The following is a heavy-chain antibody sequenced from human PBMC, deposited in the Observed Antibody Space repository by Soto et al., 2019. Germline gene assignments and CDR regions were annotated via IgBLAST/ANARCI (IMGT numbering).Heavy chain of an antibody. CDR3: ARDGVMPGLYFDL. V-gene: IGHV3-7*01. D-gene: IGHD2-21*01. CDR2: IKYDGTER. CDR1: GFRFNDYW. J-gene: IGHJ4*02. Sequence: GGSLRLSCEASGFRFNDYWMNWVRQAPGKGLEWVASIKYDGTERSYVDSVKGRFTISRDNAKNSLYLQVHSPRAEDTAVYYCARDGVMPGLYFDLWGQGTLVTVS.